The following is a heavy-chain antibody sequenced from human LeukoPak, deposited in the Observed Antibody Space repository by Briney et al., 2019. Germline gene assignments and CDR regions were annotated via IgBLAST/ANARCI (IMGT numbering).Heavy chain of an antibody. CDR1: GYTFISYA. CDR2: ISAYNGNT. J-gene: IGHJ4*02. D-gene: IGHD3-22*01. V-gene: IGHV1-18*01. CDR3: ARDRFTYYYDSSGYYRHREFDY. Sequence: ASVKVSCKASGYTFISYAMHWVRQAPGQRLEWMGWISAYNGNTNYAQKLQGRVTMTTDTSTSTAYMELRSLRSDDTAVYYCARDRFTYYYDSSGYYRHREFDYWGQGTLVTVSS.